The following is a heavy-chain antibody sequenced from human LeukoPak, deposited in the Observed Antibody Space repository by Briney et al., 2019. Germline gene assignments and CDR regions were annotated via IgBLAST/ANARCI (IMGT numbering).Heavy chain of an antibody. CDR3: ARLFSGGSPDY. J-gene: IGHJ4*02. D-gene: IGHD2-15*01. Sequence: SETLSLTCTVSGGSISGYYWSWIRQPPGKGLEWIGYIYYSGSTNYNPSLKSRVTISVDTSKNQFSLKLSSVTAADTAVYYCARLFSGGSPDYWGQGTLVTVSS. CDR2: IYYSGST. V-gene: IGHV4-59*08. CDR1: GGSISGYY.